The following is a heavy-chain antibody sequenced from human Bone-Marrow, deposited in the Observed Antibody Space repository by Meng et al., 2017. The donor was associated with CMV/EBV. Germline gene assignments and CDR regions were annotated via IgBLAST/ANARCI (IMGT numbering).Heavy chain of an antibody. D-gene: IGHD6-13*01. CDR2: IYSGGSST. V-gene: IGHV3-23*03. CDR3: AMYGYSSSWYVPWFDP. Sequence: GESLKISCAASGFTFSSYAMSWVRQAPGKGLEWVSVIYSGGSSTYYADSVKGRFTISRDNSKNTLYLQMNSLRAEDTAVYYCAMYGYSSSWYVPWFDPWGQGTLVTGSS. CDR1: GFTFSSYA. J-gene: IGHJ5*02.